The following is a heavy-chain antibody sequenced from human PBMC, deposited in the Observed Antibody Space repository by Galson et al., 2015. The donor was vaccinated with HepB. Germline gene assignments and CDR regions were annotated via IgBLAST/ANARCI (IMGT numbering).Heavy chain of an antibody. CDR3: ARVGTVGNYDRSGYYLGPADF. Sequence: SLRLSCAASGFTFSSYAMHWVRQAPGKGLEWVAVISYDGSNKYYADSVKGRFTISRDNSKNTLYLQMNSLRAEDTAVYYCARVGTVGNYDRSGYYLGPADFWGQGTLVTVSS. V-gene: IGHV3-30-3*01. CDR2: ISYDGSNK. J-gene: IGHJ4*02. D-gene: IGHD3-22*01. CDR1: GFTFSSYA.